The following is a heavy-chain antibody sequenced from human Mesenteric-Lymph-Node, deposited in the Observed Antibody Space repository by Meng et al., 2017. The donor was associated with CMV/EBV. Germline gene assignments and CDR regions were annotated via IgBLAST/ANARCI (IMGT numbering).Heavy chain of an antibody. J-gene: IGHJ4*02. CDR2: ISSSSSSI. CDR3: ARSFFGSGSYYSQY. D-gene: IGHD3-10*01. Sequence: GESLKISCAASGFTFSSYSMNWVRQAPGKGLEWVSYISSSSSSIYYADSVKGRFTISRDNAKNSLYLQMNSLGDEDTAVYYCARSFFGSGSYYSQYWGQGTLVTVSS. V-gene: IGHV3-48*02. CDR1: GFTFSSYS.